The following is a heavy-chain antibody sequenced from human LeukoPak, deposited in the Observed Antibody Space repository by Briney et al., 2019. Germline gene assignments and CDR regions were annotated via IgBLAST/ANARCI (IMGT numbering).Heavy chain of an antibody. CDR2: ITSSGYI. D-gene: IGHD4-17*01. V-gene: IGHV3-69-1*01. CDR3: VRDFDYVRVFDY. CDR1: GFTVSSNY. J-gene: IGHJ4*02. Sequence: GGSLRLSCAASGFTVSSNYMSWVRQAPGKGLEWVSAITSSGYISYADSLKGRFTISRDNAKNSLYLQMNSLRAEDTAVYYCVRDFDYVRVFDYWGQGTLVTVSS.